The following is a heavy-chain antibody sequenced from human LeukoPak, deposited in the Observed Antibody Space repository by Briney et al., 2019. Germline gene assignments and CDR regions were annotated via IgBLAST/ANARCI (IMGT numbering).Heavy chain of an antibody. D-gene: IGHD3-16*02. J-gene: IGHJ5*02. V-gene: IGHV4-61*02. CDR3: ARDENGHVWGSFRA. CDR1: GGSISSGSYY. CDR2: IYTSGST. Sequence: PSETLSLTCTVSGGSISSGSYYWSWIRQPAGKGLEWIGRIYTSGSTNYNPSLKSRVTTSVDMSKNQFSLKLSSVTAADTAVYYCARDENGHVWGSFRAWGQGTLVTVSS.